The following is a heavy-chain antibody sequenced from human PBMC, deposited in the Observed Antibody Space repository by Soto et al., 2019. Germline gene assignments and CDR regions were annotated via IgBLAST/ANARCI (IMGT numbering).Heavy chain of an antibody. CDR1: GGSISSGDYY. D-gene: IGHD2-2*01. CDR2: IYYSGST. Sequence: SETLSLTCTVSGGSISSGDYYWSWIRQPPGKGLEWIGYIYYSGSTYYNPXXXSRVTISVDTSNNQFSLKLSSVTAADTAVYYCARDGIVVVPAAGGYGMDVWGQGTTVTVSS. V-gene: IGHV4-30-4*01. CDR3: ARDGIVVVPAAGGYGMDV. J-gene: IGHJ6*02.